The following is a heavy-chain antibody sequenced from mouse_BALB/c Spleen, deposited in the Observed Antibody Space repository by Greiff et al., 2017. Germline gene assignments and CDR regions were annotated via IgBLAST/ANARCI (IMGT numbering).Heavy chain of an antibody. CDR1: GYSFTSYW. D-gene: IGHD2-4*01. CDR2: IYPGNSDT. CDR3: TSMITGWFAY. V-gene: IGHV1-5*01. Sequence: EVQLQQSGTVLARPGASVKMSCKASGYSFTSYWMHWVKQRPGQGLEWIGAIYPGNSDTSYNQKFKGKAKLTAVTSASTAYMELSSLTNEDSAVYYCTSMITGWFAYWGQGTLVTVSA. J-gene: IGHJ3*01.